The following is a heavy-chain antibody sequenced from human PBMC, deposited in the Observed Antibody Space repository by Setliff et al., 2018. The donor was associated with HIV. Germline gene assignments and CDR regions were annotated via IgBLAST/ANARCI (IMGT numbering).Heavy chain of an antibody. CDR2: INPNSDNT. CDR1: GYAFNSYT. V-gene: IGHV1-8*01. J-gene: IGHJ6*03. CDR3: ARIGRTPYYYYYMDV. Sequence: ASVKVSCKASGYAFNSYTPNWVRQATGRGLEWMGWINPNSDNTAYAQKFQGRLTMTRNTSTGTVYMELSSLRSEDTAVYYCARIGRTPYYYYYMDVWGKGTTVTVSS. D-gene: IGHD2-15*01.